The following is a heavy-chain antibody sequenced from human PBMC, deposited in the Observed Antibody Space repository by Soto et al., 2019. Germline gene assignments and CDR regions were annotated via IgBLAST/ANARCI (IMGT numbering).Heavy chain of an antibody. J-gene: IGHJ5*02. Sequence: QITWKESGPTLVKPSQTLTLTCTFSGFSLSTSGVGVGWIRQPPGKALEWLALIYWDDDKRYSPSLKSRLTITKDTSKNQVVLTMTNMDPVDTATYYCAHTIIAAAGIYWFDPSGQGTLVTVSS. D-gene: IGHD6-13*01. CDR3: AHTIIAAAGIYWFDP. CDR2: IYWDDDK. CDR1: GFSLSTSGVG. V-gene: IGHV2-5*02.